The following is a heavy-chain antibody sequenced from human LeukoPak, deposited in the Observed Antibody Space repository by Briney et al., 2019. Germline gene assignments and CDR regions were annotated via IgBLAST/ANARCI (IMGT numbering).Heavy chain of an antibody. CDR2: IIPILGIA. CDR3: ARGGGTIFGVVIYFDY. Sequence: ASVKVSCKASGGTFSSYAISWVRQAPGQGLEWMGRIIPILGIANYAQKFQGRVTITADKSTSTAYMELSSLRSEDTAVYYCARGGGTIFGVVIYFDYWGQGTLVTVSS. V-gene: IGHV1-69*04. D-gene: IGHD3-3*01. CDR1: GGTFSSYA. J-gene: IGHJ4*02.